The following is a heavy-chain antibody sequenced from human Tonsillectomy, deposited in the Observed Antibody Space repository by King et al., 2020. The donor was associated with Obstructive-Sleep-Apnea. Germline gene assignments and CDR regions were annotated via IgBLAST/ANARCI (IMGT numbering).Heavy chain of an antibody. V-gene: IGHV3-7*03. J-gene: IGHJ4*02. CDR2: IKLDGSER. Sequence: VQLVESGGGLVQPGGSLRLSCAATGFSFSSFWMSWVRQAPGKGLEWVANIKLDGSERYYVDSVKGRLTISRDNAKNSLYMQMNSLRVEDSAVYYCAREAGATNLWGQGTLVTVSS. CDR3: AREAGATNL. D-gene: IGHD5-24*01. CDR1: GFSFSSFW.